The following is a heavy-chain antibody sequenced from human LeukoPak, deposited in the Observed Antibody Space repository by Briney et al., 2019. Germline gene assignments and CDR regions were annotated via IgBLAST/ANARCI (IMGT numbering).Heavy chain of an antibody. CDR2: LNEDGGIT. J-gene: IGHJ4*02. CDR1: GYSFSRFW. D-gene: IGHD3-16*01. CDR3: TRDIGGRSAY. V-gene: IGHV3-74*01. Sequence: PGGSLRLSCEGSGYSFSRFWMHWVRQVPGEGLVWVSRLNEDGGITNYADFAKGRFTISRDNARNTLYLQMNSLSADDTAVYYCTRDIGGRSAYWGQGALATVSS.